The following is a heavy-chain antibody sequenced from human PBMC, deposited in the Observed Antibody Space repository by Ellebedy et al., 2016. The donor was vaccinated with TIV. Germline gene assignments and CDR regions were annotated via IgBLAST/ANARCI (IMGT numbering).Heavy chain of an antibody. CDR1: GGSISSGGYY. V-gene: IGHV4-31*03. CDR2: IYYSGST. J-gene: IGHJ6*03. D-gene: IGHD4-17*01. Sequence: SETLSLXXTVSGGSISSGGYYWSWIRQHPGKGLEWIGYIYYSGSTYYNPSLKSRVTISVDTSKNQFSLKLSSVTAADTAVYYCARGAYGDYRDYYYYYYMDVWGKGTTVTVSS. CDR3: ARGAYGDYRDYYYYYYMDV.